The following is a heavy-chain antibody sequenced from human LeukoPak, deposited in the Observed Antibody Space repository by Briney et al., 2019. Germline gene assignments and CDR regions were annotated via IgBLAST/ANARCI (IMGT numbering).Heavy chain of an antibody. CDR3: ARGRGSGHKENWFDP. CDR1: GYTFTSYD. J-gene: IGHJ5*02. CDR2: MNPNSGNT. D-gene: IGHD6-19*01. Sequence: ASVKVSCKASGYTFTSYDINWVRQATGQGLEWMGWMNPNSGNTGYTQKFQGRVTMTRNASISTAYMELSSLRSEDTAVYYCARGRGSGHKENWFDPWGQGTLVTVSS. V-gene: IGHV1-8*01.